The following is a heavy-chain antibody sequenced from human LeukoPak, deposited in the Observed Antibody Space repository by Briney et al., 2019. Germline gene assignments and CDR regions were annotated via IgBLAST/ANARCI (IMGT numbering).Heavy chain of an antibody. Sequence: GGSLRLSCAGSGFNFDDYGMSWVRHAPGKGLGWVCDINWNGAWTDYADSVKGRFTISRDNAKNSLYLQMNSLRAEDTALYYCAGYYYDSSRGFDLWGQGTLVTVSA. D-gene: IGHD3-22*01. CDR3: AGYYYDSSRGFDL. CDR1: GFNFDDYG. CDR2: INWNGAWT. V-gene: IGHV3-20*04. J-gene: IGHJ5*02.